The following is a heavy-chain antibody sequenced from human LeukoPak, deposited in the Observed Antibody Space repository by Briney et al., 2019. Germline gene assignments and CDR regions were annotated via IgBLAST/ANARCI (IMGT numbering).Heavy chain of an antibody. CDR3: AKDLAEDILTGFYLDAFDI. D-gene: IGHD3-9*01. CDR1: EFTFNNYA. J-gene: IGHJ3*02. Sequence: GGSLRLSCAASEFTFNNYAMSWVRQAPGKGLEWVSAISNSGINTYYAGSVKGRFAISRDNSNNTLYLQMDSLRAEDTAVYYCAKDLAEDILTGFYLDAFDIWGQGTMVTVSS. V-gene: IGHV3-23*01. CDR2: ISNSGINT.